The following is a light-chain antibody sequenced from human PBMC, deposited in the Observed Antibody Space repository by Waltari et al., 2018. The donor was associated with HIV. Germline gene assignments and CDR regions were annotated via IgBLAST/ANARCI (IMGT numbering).Light chain of an antibody. V-gene: IGKV4-1*01. CDR3: QQYYSTPLT. Sequence: DIVMTQSPDSLAVSLGERATINCKYSQSVLYSSNNKNYLAWYQQKPGQPPELLIYWASTRESGVPDRFSGSGSVTDFTLTISSLQAEDVAVYYCQQYYSTPLTFGGGTQVEIK. CDR1: QSVLYSSNNKNY. CDR2: WAS. J-gene: IGKJ4*01.